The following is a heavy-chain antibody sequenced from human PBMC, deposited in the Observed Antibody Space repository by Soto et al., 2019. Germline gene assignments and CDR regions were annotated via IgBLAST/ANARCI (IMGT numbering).Heavy chain of an antibody. Sequence: GGSLRLSCTASGFTFSNSAMSWVRQAPGKGLEWVSITSASGRSTYHAASVKGRFTISRDNSKDTLYLQMNSLGVEDTALYYCSYDTFGDKDFWGQGTPVT. V-gene: IGHV3-23*01. J-gene: IGHJ4*02. D-gene: IGHD3-9*01. CDR2: TSASGRST. CDR3: SYDTFGDKDF. CDR1: GFTFSNSA.